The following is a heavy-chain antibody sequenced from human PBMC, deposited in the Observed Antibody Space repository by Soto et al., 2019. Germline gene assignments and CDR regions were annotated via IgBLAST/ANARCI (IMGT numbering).Heavy chain of an antibody. J-gene: IGHJ3*02. CDR1: GYTFTSYD. V-gene: IGHV1-8*01. D-gene: IGHD3-16*02. CDR3: ARVDYIWGSYRYDAFDI. CDR2: MNPNSGNT. Sequence: GASVKVSCKASGYTFTSYDINWVRQATGQGLEWMGWMNPNSGNTGYAQKFQGRVTMTRNTSISTAYMELSSLRSEDTAVYYCARVDYIWGSYRYDAFDIWGQGTMVTVSS.